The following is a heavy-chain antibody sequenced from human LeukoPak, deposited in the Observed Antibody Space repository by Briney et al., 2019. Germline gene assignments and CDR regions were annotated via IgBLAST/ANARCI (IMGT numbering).Heavy chain of an antibody. CDR2: IIPIFGTA. D-gene: IGHD4-23*01. Sequence: SVKVSCKASGGTFSSYAISWVRQAPGQGLEWIGGIIPIFGTANYAQKFQGRVTITTDESTSTAYMELSSLRSEDTAVYYCARGGSTVVTSRFDYWGQGTLVTVSS. V-gene: IGHV1-69*05. CDR1: GGTFSSYA. J-gene: IGHJ4*02. CDR3: ARGGSTVVTSRFDY.